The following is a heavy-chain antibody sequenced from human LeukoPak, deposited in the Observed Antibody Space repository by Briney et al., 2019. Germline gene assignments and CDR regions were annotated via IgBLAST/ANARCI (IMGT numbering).Heavy chain of an antibody. CDR2: INWNGAST. D-gene: IGHD2-15*01. Sequence: SGGSLRLSCAASGFTFDDYGMSWVRQAPGKWLEWVSGINWNGASTGYADSVKGRFTISRDSAKNSLYLQMNSLRAEDTALYYCARGYCSGNSCFFFDYWGQGTLVTVSS. CDR3: ARGYCSGNSCFFFDY. CDR1: GFTFDDYG. V-gene: IGHV3-20*04. J-gene: IGHJ4*02.